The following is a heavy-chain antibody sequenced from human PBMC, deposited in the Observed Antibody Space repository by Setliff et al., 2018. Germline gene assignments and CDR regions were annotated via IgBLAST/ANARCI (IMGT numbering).Heavy chain of an antibody. D-gene: IGHD2-21*01. V-gene: IGHV3-21*06. Sequence: GGSLRLSCTASGFTFSNAWMSWVRQAPGKGLEWVSSISSSSSYIYYADSVKGRFTISGDNARNLLYLQMNSLRVDDTAVYYCSSYLVSWGQGALVTVSS. CDR3: SSYLVS. J-gene: IGHJ4*02. CDR1: GFTFSNAW. CDR2: ISSSSSYI.